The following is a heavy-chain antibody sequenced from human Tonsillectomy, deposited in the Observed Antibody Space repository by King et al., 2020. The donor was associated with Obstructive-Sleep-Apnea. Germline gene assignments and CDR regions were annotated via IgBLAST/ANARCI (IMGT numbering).Heavy chain of an antibody. CDR2: ITTISPYT. V-gene: IGHV3-21*01. CDR3: TSALGSRALRDNWFDL. Sequence: VQLVESGGGLVQPGGSLRLSCAASGFIFSNYDMTWVRRAPGKGLEWVSSITTISPYTYYADSVKGRFTISRDNANNFVYLQMSSLRAEDTAMYYCTSALGSRALRDNWFDLWGQGTLVTVSS. CDR1: GFIFSNYD. J-gene: IGHJ5*02. D-gene: IGHD3-10*01.